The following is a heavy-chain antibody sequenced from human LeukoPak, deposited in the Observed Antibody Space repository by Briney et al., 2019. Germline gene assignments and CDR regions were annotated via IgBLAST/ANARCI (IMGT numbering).Heavy chain of an antibody. D-gene: IGHD5-24*01. CDR1: GFTFSSHS. CDR2: ISSSSAYI. CDR3: AKKMDDAFDI. J-gene: IGHJ3*02. Sequence: PGGSLRLSCAASGFTFSSHSMNWVRRAPGKGLEWVAFISSSSAYISYADSVKGRFTISRDNAKNSLYLQMNNLRAEDTAVYYCAKKMDDAFDIWGQGTMVTVSS. V-gene: IGHV3-21*01.